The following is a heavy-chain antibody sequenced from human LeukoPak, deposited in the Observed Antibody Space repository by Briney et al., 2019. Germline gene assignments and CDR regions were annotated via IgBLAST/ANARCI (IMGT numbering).Heavy chain of an antibody. CDR3: ARRGYGDYTIAFDY. J-gene: IGHJ4*02. CDR2: ISSSSSTI. V-gene: IGHV3-48*04. Sequence: GGSLRLSCAAPGFTFSSYSMNWVRQAPGKGLEWVSYISSSSSTIYYADSVKGRFTISRDNAKNSLYLQMNSLRAEDTAVYYCARRGYGDYTIAFDYWGQGTLVTVSS. D-gene: IGHD4-17*01. CDR1: GFTFSSYS.